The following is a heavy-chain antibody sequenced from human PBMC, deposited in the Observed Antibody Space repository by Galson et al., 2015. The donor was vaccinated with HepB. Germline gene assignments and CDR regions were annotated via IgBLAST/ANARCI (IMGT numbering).Heavy chain of an antibody. J-gene: IGHJ4*02. CDR3: ARATRPGYYYDSSGYYNFDY. CDR1: GFTFSDYY. D-gene: IGHD3-22*01. V-gene: IGHV3-11*06. CDR2: ISSSSSYT. Sequence: SLRLSCAASGFTFSDYYMSWIRQAPGKGLEWVSYISSSSSYTNYADSVKGRFTISRDNAKNSLYLQMNSLRAEDTAVYYCARATRPGYYYDSSGYYNFDYWGQGTLVTVSS.